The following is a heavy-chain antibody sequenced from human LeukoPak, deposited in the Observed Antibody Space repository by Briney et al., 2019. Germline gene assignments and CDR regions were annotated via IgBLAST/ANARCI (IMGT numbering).Heavy chain of an antibody. J-gene: IGHJ4*02. CDR2: TYYRSRWYN. CDR1: GDSVSSNSAA. D-gene: IGHD3-10*01. V-gene: IGHV6-1*01. Sequence: QTLSLTCAISGDSVSSNSAAWNWIRQSPSRGLEWLGRTYYRSRWYNDYAFSVQSRITINPDTSRNQFSLQLSSVTPEDTAVYYCASGGSYSFDYWGQGILVTVSS. CDR3: ASGGSYSFDY.